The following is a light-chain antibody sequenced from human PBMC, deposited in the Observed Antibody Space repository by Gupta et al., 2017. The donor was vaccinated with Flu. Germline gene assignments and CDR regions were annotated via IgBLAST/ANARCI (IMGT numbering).Light chain of an antibody. V-gene: IGLV1-44*01. J-gene: IGLJ3*02. Sequence: QSVPTQPPSASGSPAQRLTIPCSGRCPHIGSTAVTSDQLLPRTASTVLTTSNNQRPPGGPDRFSGSKAGTSASLAISGLRAEDAADYYCATWDDSQNCKYWVFGGGTKLTVL. CDR2: SNN. CDR3: ATWDDSQNCKYWV. CDR1: CPHIGSTA.